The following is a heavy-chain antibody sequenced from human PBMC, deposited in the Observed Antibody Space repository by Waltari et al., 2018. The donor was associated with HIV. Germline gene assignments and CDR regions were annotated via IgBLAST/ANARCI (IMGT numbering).Heavy chain of an antibody. J-gene: IGHJ4*02. Sequence: QVQLVESGGGVVQPGGSLKLSCAASGLTFLVLCMHVVRRAPGNGLEWVAFIRYDGSNKYYADSVKGRFTISRDNSKNTLYLQMNSLRAEDTAVYYCAKDPSIVGATYFDYWGQGTLVTVSS. CDR3: AKDPSIVGATYFDY. CDR2: IRYDGSNK. D-gene: IGHD1-26*01. CDR1: GLTFLVLC. V-gene: IGHV3-30*02.